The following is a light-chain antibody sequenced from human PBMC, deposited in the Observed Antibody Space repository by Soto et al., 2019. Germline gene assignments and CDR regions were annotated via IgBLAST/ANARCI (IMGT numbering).Light chain of an antibody. Sequence: ETVLTQSPVTLSLSPGERATLSCRASQSVSPDLAWYQHKPGQAPRLLIYDVSKRATGIPARFSGSGSGTDFTLSISSLEPEDFAVYYCQQRSTWPPTFGPGTKVDSK. CDR3: QQRSTWPPT. J-gene: IGKJ3*01. V-gene: IGKV3-11*01. CDR2: DVS. CDR1: QSVSPD.